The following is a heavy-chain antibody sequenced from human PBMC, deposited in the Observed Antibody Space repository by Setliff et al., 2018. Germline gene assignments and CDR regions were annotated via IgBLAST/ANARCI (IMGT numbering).Heavy chain of an antibody. D-gene: IGHD3-22*01. CDR3: ARQYPSSGYFFY. Sequence: SETLSLTCTVSGGSISSDTYYWGWIRQPPGKGLEWIGSIYYSGSTYYNPSLKSRVTISVDTSKNQFSLKLSSVTAADTAVYYCARQYPSSGYFFYWGQGTLVTVSS. V-gene: IGHV4-39*01. J-gene: IGHJ4*02. CDR1: GGSISSDTYY. CDR2: IYYSGST.